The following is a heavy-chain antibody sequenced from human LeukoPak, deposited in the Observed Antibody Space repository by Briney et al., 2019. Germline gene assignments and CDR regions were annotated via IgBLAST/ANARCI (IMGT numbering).Heavy chain of an antibody. CDR1: GYTFTSYG. J-gene: IGHJ4*02. D-gene: IGHD3-16*01. Sequence: ASVKFSCQASGYTFTSYGISWVRQAPGQGLEWMGWINTYNGDTNYIQKFQGRVTVTTDTSTTTAYMELRSLRSDDTAVYYCARRGLDYWGQGTLVTVSS. CDR2: INTYNGDT. CDR3: ARRGLDY. V-gene: IGHV1-18*01.